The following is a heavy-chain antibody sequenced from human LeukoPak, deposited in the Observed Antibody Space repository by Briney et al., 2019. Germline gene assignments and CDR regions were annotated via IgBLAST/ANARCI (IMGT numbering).Heavy chain of an antibody. CDR1: GFTFSSYA. CDR3: ASTSTSGWYDTIDY. D-gene: IGHD6-19*01. V-gene: IGHV3-23*01. J-gene: IGHJ4*02. Sequence: PGGSLRLSCAASGFTFSSYAMSWVRQAPGKGLEWVSAISGSGGSTYYADSVKGRFTISRDNSKNTLYLRMNSLRAEDTAVYYCASTSTSGWYDTIDYWGQGTLVTVSS. CDR2: ISGSGGST.